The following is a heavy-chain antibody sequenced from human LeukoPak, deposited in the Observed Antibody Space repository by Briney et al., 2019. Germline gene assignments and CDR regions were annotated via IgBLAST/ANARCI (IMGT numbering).Heavy chain of an antibody. CDR1: GYTFTGNN. CDR3: ARAYNSAYGGQFFDS. D-gene: IGHD5-18*01. CDR2: IRPNSGDT. J-gene: IGHJ4*02. V-gene: IGHV1-2*02. Sequence: ASVKVPCKASGYTFTGNNIHWVRQAPGQGLECMGWIRPNSGDTNYAQKFRGRVTMTRDTSSSTAYMELSGLRSDDTAVYYCARAYNSAYGGQFFDSWGQGTLVAVSS.